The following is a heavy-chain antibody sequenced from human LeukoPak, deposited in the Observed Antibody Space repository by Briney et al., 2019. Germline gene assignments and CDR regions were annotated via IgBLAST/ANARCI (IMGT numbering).Heavy chain of an antibody. J-gene: IGHJ4*02. Sequence: ASVKVSCKASVYTFTSYGISWVRQAPGQGLEWMGWISAYNGNTNYAQKLQGRVTMTTDTSTSTAYMELRSLRSDDTAVYYCAREVNGDYYFDYWGQGTLVTVSS. CDR2: ISAYNGNT. CDR1: VYTFTSYG. D-gene: IGHD4-17*01. V-gene: IGHV1-18*01. CDR3: AREVNGDYYFDY.